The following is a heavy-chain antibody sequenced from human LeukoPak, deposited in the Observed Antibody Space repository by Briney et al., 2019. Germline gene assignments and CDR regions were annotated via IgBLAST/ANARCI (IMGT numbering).Heavy chain of an antibody. V-gene: IGHV4-61*01. D-gene: IGHD4-17*01. CDR2: IYYSGST. Sequence: SETLSLTCTVSGAYVSSGSYYWTWIRQPPGKGLEWIGYIYYSGSTNYNPSLESRVAISLDTSKNHLSLNMTSVTAADTAVYFCARDQYGDFAFDYWGQGVLVTVSS. J-gene: IGHJ4*02. CDR1: GAYVSSGSYY. CDR3: ARDQYGDFAFDY.